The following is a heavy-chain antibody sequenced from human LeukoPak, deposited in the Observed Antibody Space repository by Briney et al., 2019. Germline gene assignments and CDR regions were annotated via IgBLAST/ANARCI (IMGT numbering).Heavy chain of an antibody. Sequence: GGSLRLSCAASGFCFSGYSMNWGRQAPGKGLEWVSSISSRSTYIYYADSLKGRFTISRDNAKNSLHLQMKGLRVEDTAVYYCARGAFDYPGRDYFDYWGQGTQVTVSS. CDR1: GFCFSGYS. J-gene: IGHJ4*02. D-gene: IGHD3-9*01. V-gene: IGHV3-21*06. CDR3: ARGAFDYPGRDYFDY. CDR2: ISSRSTYI.